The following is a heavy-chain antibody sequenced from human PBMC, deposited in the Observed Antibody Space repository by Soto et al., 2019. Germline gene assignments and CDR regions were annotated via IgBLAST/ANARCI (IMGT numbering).Heavy chain of an antibody. CDR3: SKGWKYCSDMDV. Sequence: EVQLVESGGGLVQPGGSLRLSCAASGFPVSSYGMNWVRQAPGKGLEWVSVISGSGGNTFYADSAKGRFTIFRDNTKNTVVTQMNSLRAEDEAVYYCSKGWKYCSDMDVWGKGTTVTVSS. J-gene: IGHJ6*03. V-gene: IGHV3-23*04. D-gene: IGHD1-7*01. CDR1: GFPVSSYG. CDR2: ISGSGGNT.